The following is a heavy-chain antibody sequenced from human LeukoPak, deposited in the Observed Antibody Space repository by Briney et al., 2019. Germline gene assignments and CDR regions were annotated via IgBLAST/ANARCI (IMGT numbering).Heavy chain of an antibody. V-gene: IGHV1-2*02. D-gene: IGHD3/OR15-3a*01. CDR2: MNPDSGGT. Sequence: ASVKVSCKASGYTFTDYYINWVRQAPGQGLEWMGWMNPDSGGTNYAQKFQDRVTMNRDTSITTAYMELSRLTSDDTAIYYCARIMEYYDFTPRGFDIWGQGTMVAVSS. CDR3: ARIMEYYDFTPRGFDI. J-gene: IGHJ3*02. CDR1: GYTFTDYY.